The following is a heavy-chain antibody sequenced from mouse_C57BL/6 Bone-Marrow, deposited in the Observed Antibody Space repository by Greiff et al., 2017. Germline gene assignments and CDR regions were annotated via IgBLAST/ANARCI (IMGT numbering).Heavy chain of an antibody. CDR1: GYTFTSYW. V-gene: IGHV1-50*01. CDR2: IDPSDSYT. D-gene: IGHD3-2*02. J-gene: IGHJ3*01. Sequence: QVQLKQPGAELVKPGASVKLSCKASGYTFTSYWMQWVKQRPGQGLEWIGEIDPSDSYTNYNQKFKGKATLTVDTSSSTAYMQLSSLTSEDSAVYYCARDSSGPAYWGQGTLVTVSA. CDR3: ARDSSGPAY.